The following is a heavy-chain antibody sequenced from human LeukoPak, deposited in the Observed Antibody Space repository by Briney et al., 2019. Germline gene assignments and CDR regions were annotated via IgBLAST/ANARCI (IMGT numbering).Heavy chain of an antibody. D-gene: IGHD3-9*01. Sequence: VASVKVSCKASGYTFTNYYIHWVRQAPGQGLEWVGIINPSGGYTIYAQKFQGRVTVTRDTSTSTVYMELSSLRSEDTAMYYCARSPDILTGENFDYWGQGTLVTVSS. CDR2: INPSGGYT. CDR3: ARSPDILTGENFDY. CDR1: GYTFTNYY. J-gene: IGHJ4*02. V-gene: IGHV1-46*01.